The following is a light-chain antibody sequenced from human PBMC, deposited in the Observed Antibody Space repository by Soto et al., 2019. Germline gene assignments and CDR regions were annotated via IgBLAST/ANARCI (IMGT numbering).Light chain of an antibody. CDR2: GAS. J-gene: IGKJ1*01. CDR3: QQYNNWPPWT. Sequence: EIVMTQSPATLSVSPGERATLSCRASQSVSSNLAGYQQKPGQAPRLLIYGASTRATGIPARFSGSGSGTEFTLTIRRLQYEDVAVYYCQQYNNWPPWTFGQGTKVEIK. V-gene: IGKV3-15*01. CDR1: QSVSSN.